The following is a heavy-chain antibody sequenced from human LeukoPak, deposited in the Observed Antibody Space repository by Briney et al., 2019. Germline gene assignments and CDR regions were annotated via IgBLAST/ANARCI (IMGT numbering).Heavy chain of an antibody. J-gene: IGHJ6*02. CDR2: ISYDGSNK. D-gene: IGHD2-15*01. Sequence: GGSLRLSCAASGFTFSSYGMHWVRQAPGKGLEWVADISYDGSNKYYADSVKGRFTISRDNSKNTLYLQMNSLRAEDTAVYYCASSELPGYYYYGMDVWGQGTTVTVCS. CDR1: GFTFSSYG. V-gene: IGHV3-30*03. CDR3: ASSELPGYYYYGMDV.